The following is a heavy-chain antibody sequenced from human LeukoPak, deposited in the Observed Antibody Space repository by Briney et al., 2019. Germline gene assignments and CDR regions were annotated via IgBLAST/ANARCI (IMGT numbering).Heavy chain of an antibody. V-gene: IGHV4-39*02. CDR1: GASISSSSSS. Sequence: SETLSLTCTVPGASISSSSSSWGWVRQPPGKGPEWIGSIYYSGLTYDNPSLKSRVSISVDPSKNHFSLKVSSVTAADTAVYYCASGTFDDYGDYDRGDYFDHWGQGTLVTVSS. CDR3: ASGTFDDYGDYDRGDYFDH. J-gene: IGHJ4*02. D-gene: IGHD4-17*01. CDR2: IYYSGLT.